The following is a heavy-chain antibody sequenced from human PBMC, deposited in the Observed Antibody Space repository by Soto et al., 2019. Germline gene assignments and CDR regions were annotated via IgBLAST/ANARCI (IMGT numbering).Heavy chain of an antibody. D-gene: IGHD3-10*01. CDR2: ISYDGSNK. CDR1: GFTFSSYA. CDR3: ARAPHPNYYGSVNWFDP. Sequence: GGSLRLSCAASGFTFSSYAMHWVRQAPGKGLEWVAVISYDGSNKYYADSVKGRFTISRDNSKNTLYLQMNSLRAEDTAVYYCARAPHPNYYGSVNWFDPWGQGTLVTVSS. J-gene: IGHJ5*02. V-gene: IGHV3-30-3*01.